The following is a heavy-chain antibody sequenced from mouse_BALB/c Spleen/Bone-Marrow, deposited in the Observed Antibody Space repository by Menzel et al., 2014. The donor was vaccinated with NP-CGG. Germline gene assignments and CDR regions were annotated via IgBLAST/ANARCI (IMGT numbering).Heavy chain of an antibody. V-gene: IGHV1S81*02. Sequence: QVQLQQSGAELVKPGASVKLSCKASGYTFTSYYMYWVKQRPGQGLGWFEEINPSNGGTNFNEKFKNKATLTVDKSSSTAYMQLSSLTSEDSAVYYCSRGRRDALDYWGQGTSVTVSS. CDR2: INPSNGGT. CDR3: SRGRRDALDY. CDR1: GYTFTSYY. J-gene: IGHJ4*01.